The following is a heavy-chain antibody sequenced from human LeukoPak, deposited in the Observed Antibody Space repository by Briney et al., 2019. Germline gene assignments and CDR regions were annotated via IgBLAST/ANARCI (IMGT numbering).Heavy chain of an antibody. J-gene: IGHJ6*01. CDR2: IDEIGRT. CDR3: ARPIYCSATRCTGAMDV. CDR1: SESLTHYY. D-gene: IGHD6-19*01. Sequence: SETLSLTRAVYSESLTHYYWNWVRQSPGKGLEWIGEIDEIGRTNYNPSLKSRATIAVDRAKNQFSLKLSSVTAADTAVYFCARPIYCSATRCTGAMDVWGQGTTVVVS. V-gene: IGHV4-34*01.